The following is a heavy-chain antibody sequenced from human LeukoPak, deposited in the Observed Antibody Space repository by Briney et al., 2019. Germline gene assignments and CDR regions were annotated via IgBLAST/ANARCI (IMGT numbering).Heavy chain of an antibody. J-gene: IGHJ4*02. CDR1: GYTFTSYA. Sequence: GASVKVSCKASGYTFTSYAISWVRQAPGQGLEWMGGIIPIFGTANYAQKFQGRVTITADESTSTACMELSSLRSEDTAVYYCARPIAAAGLSPFDYWGQGTLVTVSS. CDR2: IIPIFGTA. V-gene: IGHV1-69*13. D-gene: IGHD6-13*01. CDR3: ARPIAAAGLSPFDY.